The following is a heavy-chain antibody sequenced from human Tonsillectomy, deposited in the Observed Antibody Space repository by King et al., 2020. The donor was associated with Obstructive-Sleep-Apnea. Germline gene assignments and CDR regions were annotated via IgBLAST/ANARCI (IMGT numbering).Heavy chain of an antibody. CDR2: ISFDGSNK. J-gene: IGHJ4*02. V-gene: IGHV3-30*04. Sequence: VQLVESGGGVVQPGRSLRLSCAASGFTFSSYAMHWVRQAPGKGLECVGVISFDGSNKYYADSVKGRFTISRDNSKNTLYLQMNSLRPEDTAVYYCAREVNGGPDYWGQGTLVTVSS. CDR3: AREVNGGPDY. D-gene: IGHD1-1*01. CDR1: GFTFSSYA.